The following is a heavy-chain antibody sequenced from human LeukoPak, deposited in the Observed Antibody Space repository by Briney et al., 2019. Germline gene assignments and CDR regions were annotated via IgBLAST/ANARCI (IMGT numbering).Heavy chain of an antibody. J-gene: IGHJ3*02. Sequence: PSETLYLTCTVSNSSISNYFWSWIRQPPGKGLEWIGYVHHSGTANYNPSLMSRVNISIDTSEHRLSLKLSSVTAADTALYYCASLGGYYESSSYSQLDAFDIWGQGTMVTVSS. CDR2: VHHSGTA. D-gene: IGHD3-22*01. CDR3: ASLGGYYESSSYSQLDAFDI. V-gene: IGHV4-59*01. CDR1: NSSISNYF.